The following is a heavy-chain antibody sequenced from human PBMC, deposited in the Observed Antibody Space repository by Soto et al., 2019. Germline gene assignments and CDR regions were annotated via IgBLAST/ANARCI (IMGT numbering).Heavy chain of an antibody. CDR2: ISSSSIYI. V-gene: IGHV3-21*01. Sequence: GVSRRLSCAASGCTFSSYSMNWVRPAPGKGLEWVSSISSSSIYIYYADSVKGRFTISRDNAKNSLYLQMNSLRAEDTAVYYCARVMSGYDDYYYYYGMDVWGQGTTVTVSS. CDR3: ARVMSGYDDYYYYYGMDV. CDR1: GCTFSSYS. J-gene: IGHJ6*02. D-gene: IGHD5-12*01.